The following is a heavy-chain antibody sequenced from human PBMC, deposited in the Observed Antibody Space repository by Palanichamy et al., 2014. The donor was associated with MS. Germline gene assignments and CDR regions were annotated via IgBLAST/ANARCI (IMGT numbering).Heavy chain of an antibody. CDR1: GFTFRDYW. V-gene: IGHV3-7*03. CDR3: ARDNSGDGWYY. J-gene: IGHJ4*02. D-gene: IGHD5-24*01. CDR2: INKDGSEK. Sequence: EVQLVESGGGLVQPGGPVRLSCVVSGFTFRDYWMSWVRQAPGKGLEWVANINKDGSEKHYVDSVRGRFTISRDNAKNSLYLQMSSLRVEDTAVYYCARDNSGDGWYYWGQGTLVPVSS.